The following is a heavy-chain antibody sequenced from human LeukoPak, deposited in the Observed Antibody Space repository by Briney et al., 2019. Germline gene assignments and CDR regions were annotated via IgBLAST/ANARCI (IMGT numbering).Heavy chain of an antibody. V-gene: IGHV3-23*01. J-gene: IGHJ4*02. CDR2: ITASSGRT. Sequence: GGSLRLSCAASGFTFSSHVISWVRQTPGKGLEWVSAITASSGRTYYADSVKGRFSISRDNSKNTVYLQINSLSAEDTAVYYCTRSVVVVAATGYWGQGTLVTVSS. D-gene: IGHD2-15*01. CDR1: GFTFSSHV. CDR3: TRSVVVVAATGY.